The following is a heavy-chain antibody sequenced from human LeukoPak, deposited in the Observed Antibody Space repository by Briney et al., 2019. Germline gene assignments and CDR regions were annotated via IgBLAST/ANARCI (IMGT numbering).Heavy chain of an antibody. J-gene: IGHJ3*02. CDR3: ARAFPFDDYGDPDAFDI. CDR2: IYYSGST. D-gene: IGHD4-17*01. Sequence: KPSETLSLTCTVSGVSMSSGAFYWCWIRQHPGKGLEWIGNIYYSGSTYYNPSLKSRVTISVDRSKNQFSLKLTSVTAADTAVYYCARAFPFDDYGDPDAFDIWGQGTMVTVSS. CDR1: GVSMSSGAFY. V-gene: IGHV4-30-4*08.